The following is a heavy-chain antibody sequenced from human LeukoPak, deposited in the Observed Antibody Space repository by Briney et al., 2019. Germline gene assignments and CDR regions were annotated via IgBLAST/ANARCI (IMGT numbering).Heavy chain of an antibody. CDR3: ARDARFTSNWHWSSDY. CDR2: ISSSGSTI. D-gene: IGHD6-13*01. CDR1: GFTFSSYE. V-gene: IGHV3-48*03. Sequence: PGGSLRLSCAASGFTFSSYEMNWVRQAPGKGLEWVSYISSSGSTIYYADSVKGRFTISRDNAKNSLYLLMNSLRAEDTAVYYCARDARFTSNWHWSSDYWGQGTLVTVSS. J-gene: IGHJ4*02.